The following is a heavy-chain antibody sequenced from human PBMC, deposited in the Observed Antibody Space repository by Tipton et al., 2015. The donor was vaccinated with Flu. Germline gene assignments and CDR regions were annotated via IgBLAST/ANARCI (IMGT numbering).Heavy chain of an antibody. V-gene: IGHV3-74*01. Sequence: SLRLSCAASGFTFSNYWMHWVRQAPGKGLVWVSRLNSEGTSTTYADSVKGRFTISRDNAKNTLFLQMNNLRAEDTAVYYCARSYSITWPLDHWGQGTLVTVSS. CDR3: ARSYSITWPLDH. CDR2: LNSEGTST. CDR1: GFTFSNYW. J-gene: IGHJ4*02. D-gene: IGHD6-13*01.